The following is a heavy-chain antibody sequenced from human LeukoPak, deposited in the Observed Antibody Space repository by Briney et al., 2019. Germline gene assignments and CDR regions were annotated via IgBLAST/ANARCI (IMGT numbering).Heavy chain of an antibody. CDR2: ITSSSSYI. D-gene: IGHD1-26*01. CDR3: ARDPYSGSYGDYYYYYMDV. Sequence: GGSLRLSCAASGFTFSTYNMNWVRQAPGKGLEWLSSITSSSSYIYYADSVKGRFTISRDNAKNSLYLQMNSLRDEDTAVYYCARDPYSGSYGDYYYYYMDVWGKGTTVTISS. V-gene: IGHV3-21*01. CDR1: GFTFSTYN. J-gene: IGHJ6*03.